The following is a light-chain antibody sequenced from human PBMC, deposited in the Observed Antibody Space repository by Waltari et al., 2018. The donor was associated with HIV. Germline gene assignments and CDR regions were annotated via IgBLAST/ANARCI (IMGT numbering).Light chain of an antibody. CDR3: GTWDSSLSAVV. V-gene: IGLV1-51*01. CDR1: RAKIGNNY. CDR2: DNH. Sequence: QSVLTQPLSVTADPGQKVTIACSGRRAKIGNNYASWYQQIPGTAPKLLIYDNHKRPSGIPDRFSGSASGTSATLGITGLQTGDEADYYCGTWDSSLSAVVFGGGTKLTVL. J-gene: IGLJ2*01.